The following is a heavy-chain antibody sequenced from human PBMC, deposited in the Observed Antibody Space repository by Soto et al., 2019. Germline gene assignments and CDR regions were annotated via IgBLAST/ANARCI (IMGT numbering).Heavy chain of an antibody. CDR2: ISHDGSNK. CDR3: AKDNCISTSCYRLYNWFDP. CDR1: GFTFSSYG. J-gene: IGHJ5*02. D-gene: IGHD2-2*01. Sequence: GGSLRLSCAASGFTFSSYGMHWVRQAPGKGLEWVAVISHDGSNKYYGDSVKGRFTISRDNSKNTLYLQMNSLRAEDTAVYYCAKDNCISTSCYRLYNWFDPWAQETLVPVS. V-gene: IGHV3-30*18.